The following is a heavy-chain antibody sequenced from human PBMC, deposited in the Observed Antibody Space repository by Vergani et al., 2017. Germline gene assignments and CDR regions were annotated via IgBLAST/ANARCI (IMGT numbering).Heavy chain of an antibody. D-gene: IGHD5-24*01. CDR1: GFTFIMHA. J-gene: IGHJ4*02. V-gene: IGHV3-48*04. CDR2: ISSSGSTI. Sequence: EVQLLESGGDLVQPGGSLRLSCAASGFTFIMHAMSWVRQAPGKGLEWVSYISSSGSTIYYADSVKGRFTISRDNAKNSLYLQMNSLRAEDTAVYYCARVREMATRYYFDYWGQGTLVTVSS. CDR3: ARVREMATRYYFDY.